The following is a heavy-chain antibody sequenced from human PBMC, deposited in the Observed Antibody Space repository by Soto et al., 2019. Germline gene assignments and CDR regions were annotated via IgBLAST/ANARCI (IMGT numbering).Heavy chain of an antibody. Sequence: PGGSLRLSCAASGFTFSSYAMSWVRQAPGKGLEWVSAISGSGGSTYYADSVKGRFTISRDNSKNTLYLQMNSLRAEDTAVYYCAKLRPLHCSSTSCYAGAFDIWGQGTMVTVSS. CDR2: ISGSGGST. J-gene: IGHJ3*02. D-gene: IGHD2-2*01. V-gene: IGHV3-23*01. CDR3: AKLRPLHCSSTSCYAGAFDI. CDR1: GFTFSSYA.